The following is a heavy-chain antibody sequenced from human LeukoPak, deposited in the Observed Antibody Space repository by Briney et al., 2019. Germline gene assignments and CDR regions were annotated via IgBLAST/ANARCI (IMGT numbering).Heavy chain of an antibody. CDR2: ISSSGSSI. V-gene: IGHV3-48*01. CDR3: PKDPTEGV. Sequence: GGSLRLSCAASGFTFSSYSMNWVRQAPGKGLEWVSYISSSGSSIYYADSVKGRFTISRDNAKNSLYLQMNSLRAEDKAVYYCPKDPTEGVWGQGTLVTVSS. J-gene: IGHJ4*02. CDR1: GFTFSSYS.